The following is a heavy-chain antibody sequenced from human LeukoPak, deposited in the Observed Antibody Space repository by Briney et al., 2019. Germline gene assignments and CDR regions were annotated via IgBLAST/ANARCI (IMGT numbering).Heavy chain of an antibody. CDR2: ISCGDGKT. J-gene: IGHJ4*02. CDR3: TRDQGQNYIAY. V-gene: IGHV1-3*01. CDR1: GYTFTVYA. Sequence: GASVKVSCKTSGYTFTVYAIHWVRQAPGQRLEWMGWISCGDGKTQYSQKFQGRVTFTRDTSASTACMELSSLTSEDTAVYYCTRDQGQNYIAYWGQGTLVTVSS.